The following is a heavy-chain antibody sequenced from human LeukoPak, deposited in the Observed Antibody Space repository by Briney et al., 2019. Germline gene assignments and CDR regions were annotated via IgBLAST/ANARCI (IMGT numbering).Heavy chain of an antibody. J-gene: IGHJ6*02. V-gene: IGHV3-23*01. CDR3: AKAEGSSWSYYYYGMDV. CDR1: GFTFSSYA. D-gene: IGHD6-13*01. Sequence: GGSLRLSCAASGFTFSSYAMSWVRQAPGKGLEWVSAISGSGGSTYYADSVKGRFTISRDNFKNTLYLQMNSLRAEDTAVYYCAKAEGSSWSYYYYGMDVWGQGTTVTVSS. CDR2: ISGSGGST.